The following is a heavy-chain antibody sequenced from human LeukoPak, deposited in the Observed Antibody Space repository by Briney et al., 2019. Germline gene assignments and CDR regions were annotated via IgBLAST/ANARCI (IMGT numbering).Heavy chain of an antibody. V-gene: IGHV1-24*01. Sequence: ASVKVSCKVSGYTLTELSMHWVRQAPGKGLEWMGGFDPEDGETIYAQKFQGRVTMTEDTSTDTAYMELSSLRSDDTAVYYCARAPLGGIAVAGTKYYFDYWGQGTLVTVSS. CDR1: GYTLTELS. D-gene: IGHD6-19*01. J-gene: IGHJ4*02. CDR3: ARAPLGGIAVAGTKYYFDY. CDR2: FDPEDGET.